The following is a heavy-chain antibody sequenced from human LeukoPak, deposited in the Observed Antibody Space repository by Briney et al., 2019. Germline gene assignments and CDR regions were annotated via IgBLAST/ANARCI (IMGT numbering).Heavy chain of an antibody. V-gene: IGHV1-69*06. Sequence: SVKVSCKASGGTFSSYEISWVRQAPGQGLEWMGGIIPMFGTAKYAQKFQGRVTITADKSTSTAYMELSSLRSEDTAVYYCARDAKVDSSGWYPSDAFDIWGQGTMVTVSS. D-gene: IGHD6-19*01. CDR3: ARDAKVDSSGWYPSDAFDI. CDR2: IIPMFGTA. J-gene: IGHJ3*02. CDR1: GGTFSSYE.